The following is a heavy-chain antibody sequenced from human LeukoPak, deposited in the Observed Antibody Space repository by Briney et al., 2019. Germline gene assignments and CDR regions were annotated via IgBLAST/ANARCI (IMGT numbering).Heavy chain of an antibody. CDR1: GFTFSDYY. J-gene: IGHJ4*02. CDR2: ISGSENYI. CDR3: ARDFIPAATLHS. D-gene: IGHD6-25*01. V-gene: IGHV3-11*04. Sequence: PGGSLRLSCAASGFTFSDYYMSWIRQAPGKGLEWLAYISGSENYIYYADSVKGRFTISRDNAKNSVYLQMDSLRVEDTARYYCARDFIPAATLHSWGQGTRVTVCS.